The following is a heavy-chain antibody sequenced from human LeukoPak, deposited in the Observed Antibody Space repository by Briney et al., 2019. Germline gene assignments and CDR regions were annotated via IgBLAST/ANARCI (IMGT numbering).Heavy chain of an antibody. J-gene: IGHJ5*02. D-gene: IGHD5-12*01. CDR2: INHSGST. CDR1: GRSFSDYY. CDR3: ARGYVDITNWFDP. V-gene: IGHV4-34*01. Sequence: SETLSLTCAVYGRSFSDYYWTWIRQPPGKGLEWIGEINHSGSTNYNPSLKSRVTISVDTSKNQFSLKLSSVTAADTAVYYCARGYVDITNWFDPWGQGTLVTVSS.